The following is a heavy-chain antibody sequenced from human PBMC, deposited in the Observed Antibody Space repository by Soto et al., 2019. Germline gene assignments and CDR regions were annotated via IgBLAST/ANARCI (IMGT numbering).Heavy chain of an antibody. CDR2: ISWNSGSI. CDR1: GFTFDDYA. V-gene: IGHV3-9*01. D-gene: IGHD2-15*01. Sequence: GGSLRLSCAASGFTFDDYAMHWVRQAPGKGLEWVSGISWNSGSIGYADSVKGRFTISRDNAKNSLYLQMNSLRAEDTALYYCAKGRYCSGGSCYSGDYYYYMDVWGKGTTVTVSS. J-gene: IGHJ6*03. CDR3: AKGRYCSGGSCYSGDYYYYMDV.